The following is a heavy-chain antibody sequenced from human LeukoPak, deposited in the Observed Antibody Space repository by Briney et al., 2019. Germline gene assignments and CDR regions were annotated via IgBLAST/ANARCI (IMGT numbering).Heavy chain of an antibody. CDR2: IRPDTGST. CDR3: ARGYYDSRTDGFEI. D-gene: IGHD3-22*01. CDR1: DYSFSNYG. J-gene: IGHJ3*02. Sequence: ASVKVSCKASDYSFSNYGISWVRQAPGQGLEWMGWIRPDTGSTNYAQRFQGRIRTTTDTSTDTAHMELRSLRTDDTAVYYCARGYYDSRTDGFEIWGQGTMVTVSS. V-gene: IGHV1-18*01.